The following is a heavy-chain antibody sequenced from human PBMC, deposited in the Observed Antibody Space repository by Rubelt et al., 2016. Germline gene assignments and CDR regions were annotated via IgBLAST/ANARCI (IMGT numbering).Heavy chain of an antibody. D-gene: IGHD6-19*01. CDR1: GYTFTSYA. CDR3: AREARKYRSGYYYYYGMDV. Sequence: QVQLVQSGSELKKPGASVKVSCKASGYTFTSYAISWVRQAPGQGLEWMGRIIPILGIANYAQKFQGRVTITADKSTSTAYMELSSLRSEDTAVYYCAREARKYRSGYYYYYGMDVWGQGTTVTVSS. CDR2: IIPILGIA. V-gene: IGHV1-69*09. J-gene: IGHJ6*02.